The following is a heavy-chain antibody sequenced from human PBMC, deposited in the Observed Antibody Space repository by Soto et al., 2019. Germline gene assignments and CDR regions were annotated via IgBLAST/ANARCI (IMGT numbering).Heavy chain of an antibody. CDR3: ASGNPVYFDY. CDR1: SGSISSYY. J-gene: IGHJ4*02. Sequence: QVQLQESGPGLVKPSETLSLTCTVSSGSISSYYWSWIRQPPGKGLEWIGYTFYSGSTNYNPSLKSRVTVSLDTSKNQFSLKLSSVTAADTAVYYCASGNPVYFDYWGQGTLVTVSS. V-gene: IGHV4-59*01. CDR2: TFYSGST. D-gene: IGHD1-26*01.